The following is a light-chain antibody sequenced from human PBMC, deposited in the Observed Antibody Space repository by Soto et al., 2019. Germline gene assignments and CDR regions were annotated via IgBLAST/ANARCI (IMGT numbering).Light chain of an antibody. CDR2: AAS. CDR1: QGISSY. Sequence: IQLTQSPSSLSASVGDRVTITCRASQGISSYLAWFQQKPGRAPKLLIYAASTLQSGVPSRFSGSGSGTDFTLTIISLQPDDFATYYCQQLTSYPITFGQGTRLEIK. J-gene: IGKJ5*01. CDR3: QQLTSYPIT. V-gene: IGKV1-9*01.